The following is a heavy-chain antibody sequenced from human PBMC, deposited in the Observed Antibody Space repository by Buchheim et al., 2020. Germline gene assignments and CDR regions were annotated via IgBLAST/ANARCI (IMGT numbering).Heavy chain of an antibody. Sequence: EVQLVESGGGLVKPGGSLRLSCAASGFTFSNNRLNWVRQAPGKGLEWVSSISSSSSYIYYVDSVKGRFTISRDNAKNSLYLEMNSLRAEDTAVYYCVRVGHYDILTGYPGWFDPWGQGTL. CDR3: VRVGHYDILTGYPGWFDP. CDR1: GFTFSNNR. J-gene: IGHJ5*02. CDR2: ISSSSSYI. V-gene: IGHV3-21*01. D-gene: IGHD3-9*01.